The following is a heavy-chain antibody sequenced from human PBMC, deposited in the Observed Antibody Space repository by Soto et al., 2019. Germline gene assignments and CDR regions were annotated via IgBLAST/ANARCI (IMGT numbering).Heavy chain of an antibody. V-gene: IGHV4-61*01. CDR1: GDSVNTGSYY. D-gene: IGHD4-17*01. CDR2: AYYSGST. J-gene: IGHJ4*02. Sequence: SETLSLTCTVSGDSVNTGSYYWSWIRQPPGKGLEWIGYAYYSGSTNYNPSLKSRVTISLDTSKNQFSLRLSSVTAADTAVYYCARGYYGDWGFDYWGQGTLVTVSS. CDR3: ARGYYGDWGFDY.